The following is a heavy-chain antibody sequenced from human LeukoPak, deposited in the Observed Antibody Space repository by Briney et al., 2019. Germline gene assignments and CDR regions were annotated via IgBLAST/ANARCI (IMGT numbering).Heavy chain of an antibody. J-gene: IGHJ4*02. CDR3: ARALSYSYGSMDF. V-gene: IGHV3-21*01. CDR1: GFTFSSYS. CDR2: ISSGSKYI. Sequence: GGSLRLSCAASGFTFSSYSMNWVRQAPGKGLEWVSSISSGSKYIYNADSVKGRFTISRDNAKNLLYLQMNSLRVEDTAVYYCARALSYSYGSMDFWGQGTLVIVSS. D-gene: IGHD5-18*01.